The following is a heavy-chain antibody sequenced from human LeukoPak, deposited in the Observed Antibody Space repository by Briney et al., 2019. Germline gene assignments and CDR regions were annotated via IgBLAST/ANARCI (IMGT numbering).Heavy chain of an antibody. J-gene: IGHJ6*02. D-gene: IGHD2-2*01. CDR3: ARRSSTSPNYGMDV. CDR1: GYTFTGYY. Sequence: ASVKVSCKASGYTFTGYYMHWVRQAPGQGLEWMGWINPNSGGTNYAQKFQGRVTMTRDTSISTAYMELSSLRSEDTAVYYCARRSSTSPNYGMDVWGQGTTVTVSS. CDR2: INPNSGGT. V-gene: IGHV1-2*02.